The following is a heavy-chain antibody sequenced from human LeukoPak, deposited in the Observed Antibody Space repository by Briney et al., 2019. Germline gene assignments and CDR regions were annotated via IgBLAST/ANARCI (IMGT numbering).Heavy chain of an antibody. CDR1: EFTFNTYT. J-gene: IGHJ4*02. D-gene: IGHD3-10*01. Sequence: PGGSLRLSCAASEFTFNTYTMNWVRQAPGKGLEWVSYISGSSGIIDCADSVRGRFTISRDNSKNTLYLQMNSLRAEDTAVFYCAKDRVFRGAFFDYWGQGTLVTVSS. CDR2: ISGSSGII. V-gene: IGHV3-48*01. CDR3: AKDRVFRGAFFDY.